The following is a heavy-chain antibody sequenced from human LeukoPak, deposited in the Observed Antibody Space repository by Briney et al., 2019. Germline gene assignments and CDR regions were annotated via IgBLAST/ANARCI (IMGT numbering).Heavy chain of an antibody. J-gene: IGHJ4*02. CDR2: INPNSGGT. Sequence: ASVKVSCKASGYTFTSYYMHWVRQAPGQGLEWMGRINPNSGGTNYAQKFQGRVTMTRDTSISTAYMELSRLRSDDTAVYYCARGVVGESYYFDYWGQGTLVTVSS. V-gene: IGHV1-2*06. CDR1: GYTFTSYY. CDR3: ARGVVGESYYFDY. D-gene: IGHD1-26*01.